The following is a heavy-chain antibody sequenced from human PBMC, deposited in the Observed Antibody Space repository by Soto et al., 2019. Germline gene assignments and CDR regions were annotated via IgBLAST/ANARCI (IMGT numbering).Heavy chain of an antibody. D-gene: IGHD3-3*01. Sequence: PSLTCTVSGGSISSYYWSWIRQPPGKGLEWIGYIYYSGSTNYNPSLKSRVTISVDTSKNQFSLKLSSVTAADTAVYYCARDLVGNTILGVVRRFDPWGQGTLSTVS. V-gene: IGHV4-59*01. J-gene: IGHJ5*02. CDR2: IYYSGST. CDR1: GGSISSYY. CDR3: ARDLVGNTILGVVRRFDP.